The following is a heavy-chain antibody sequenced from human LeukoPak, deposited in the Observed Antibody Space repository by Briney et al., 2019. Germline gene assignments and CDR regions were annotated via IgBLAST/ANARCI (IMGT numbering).Heavy chain of an antibody. V-gene: IGHV3-30*03. CDR1: GFTFSSYG. CDR2: ISYDGSNK. J-gene: IGHJ4*02. D-gene: IGHD3-10*01. CDR3: ARDSRGGAMVRGVINEYYFDY. Sequence: GGSLRLSCAASGFTFSSYGMHWVRQAPGKGLEWVAVISYDGSNKYYADSVKGRFTISRDNSKNTLYLQMNSLRAEDTAVYYCARDSRGGAMVRGVINEYYFDYWGQGTLVTVSS.